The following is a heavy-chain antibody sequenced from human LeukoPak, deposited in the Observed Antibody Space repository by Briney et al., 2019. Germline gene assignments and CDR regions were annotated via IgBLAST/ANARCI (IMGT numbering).Heavy chain of an antibody. J-gene: IGHJ4*02. CDR3: ARDNDSRDPPHFDY. CDR1: RFTFSSYG. V-gene: IGHV3-30*02. D-gene: IGHD3-16*01. Sequence: GGSLRLSCAASRFTFSSYGMHWVRQAPGKGLEWVAFIRLDGSYNYYADSVKGRFTISRDNSKNTLYLQMNSLRAEDTAVYYCARDNDSRDPPHFDYWGQGTLVAVSS. CDR2: IRLDGSYN.